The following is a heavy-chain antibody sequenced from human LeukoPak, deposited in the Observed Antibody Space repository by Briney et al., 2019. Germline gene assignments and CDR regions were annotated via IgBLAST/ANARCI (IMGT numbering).Heavy chain of an antibody. J-gene: IGHJ5*02. CDR1: GGSISSGGYS. D-gene: IGHD4-17*01. V-gene: IGHV4-30-2*01. Sequence: SETLSLTCAVPGGSISSGGYSWSWIRQPPGKGLEWIGYIYHSGSTYYNPSLKSRVTISVDRSKNQFSLKLSSVTAADTAVYYCARGGLRRLNWFDPWGQGTLVTVSS. CDR3: ARGGLRRLNWFDP. CDR2: IYHSGST.